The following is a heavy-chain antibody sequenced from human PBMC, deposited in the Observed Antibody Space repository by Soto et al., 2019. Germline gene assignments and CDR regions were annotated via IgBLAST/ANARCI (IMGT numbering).Heavy chain of an antibody. J-gene: IGHJ3*02. CDR2: TNAGNGNR. CDR1: GYTFTSYA. CDR3: ARDIAFDI. Sequence: ASVKVSCKASGYTFTSYAMHWVRQAPGQRLEWMGWTNAGNGNRKYSQKFQGRVTITRDTSASTAYMELSSLRSEDTAIYYCARDIAFDIWGQGTMVTVSS. V-gene: IGHV1-3*01.